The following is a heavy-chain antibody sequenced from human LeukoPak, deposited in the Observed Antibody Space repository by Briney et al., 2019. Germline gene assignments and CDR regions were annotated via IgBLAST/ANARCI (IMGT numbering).Heavy chain of an antibody. CDR2: INSDGSST. CDR3: AKDTTVTEIFDY. V-gene: IGHV3-74*01. CDR1: GFTFSSYW. D-gene: IGHD4-17*01. Sequence: GGSLRLSCAASGFTFSSYWMHWVRQAPGKGLVWVSRINSDGSSTSYADSVKGRFTISRDNSKNTLYLQMNSLRAEDTAVYYCAKDTTVTEIFDYWGQGTLVTVSS. J-gene: IGHJ4*02.